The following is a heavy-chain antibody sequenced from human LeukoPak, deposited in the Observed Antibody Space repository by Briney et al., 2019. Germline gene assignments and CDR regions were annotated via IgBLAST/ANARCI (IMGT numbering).Heavy chain of an antibody. CDR3: ASLYYDILTGPYYFDY. D-gene: IGHD3-9*01. CDR1: GFTVSSNY. Sequence: PGGSLRLSCAASGFTVSSNYMSWVRQAPGKGLEWVSVIYSGGSTYYADSVKGRFTISRDNSKNTLYLQMNSLRAEDTAVYYCASLYYDILTGPYYFDYWGQGTLVTVSS. V-gene: IGHV3-53*01. J-gene: IGHJ4*02. CDR2: IYSGGST.